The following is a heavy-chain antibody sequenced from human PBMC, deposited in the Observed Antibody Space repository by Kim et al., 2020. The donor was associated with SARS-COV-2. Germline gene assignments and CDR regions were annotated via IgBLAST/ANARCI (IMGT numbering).Heavy chain of an antibody. CDR2: IIPIFGTA. CDR3: ARVGYYYDSSGAGGAFDI. D-gene: IGHD3-22*01. J-gene: IGHJ3*02. V-gene: IGHV1-69*13. Sequence: SVKVSCKASGGTFSSYAISWVRQAPGQGLEWMGGIIPIFGTANYAQKFQGRVTITADESTSTAYMELSSLRSEDTAVYYCARVGYYYDSSGAGGAFDIWGQGTMVTVSS. CDR1: GGTFSSYA.